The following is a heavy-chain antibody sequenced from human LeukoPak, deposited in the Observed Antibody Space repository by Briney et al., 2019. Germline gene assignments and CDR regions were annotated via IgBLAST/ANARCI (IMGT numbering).Heavy chain of an antibody. Sequence: PGGSLRLSCAASGFTFSSYAMSWVRQAPGKGLEWVSAISGSGGSTYYADSVKGRFTISRDNSKNTLYLQMNSLRAEDTAVYYCAKDLLRLPMGQQLWWGQGTMVTVSS. CDR1: GFTFSSYA. V-gene: IGHV3-23*01. CDR3: AKDLLRLPMGQQLW. CDR2: ISGSGGST. D-gene: IGHD6-13*01. J-gene: IGHJ3*01.